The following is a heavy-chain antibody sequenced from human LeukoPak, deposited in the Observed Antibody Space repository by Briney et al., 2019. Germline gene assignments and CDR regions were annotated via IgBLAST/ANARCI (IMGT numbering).Heavy chain of an antibody. J-gene: IGHJ4*02. CDR1: GFTFDDYG. V-gene: IGHV3-20*04. D-gene: IGHD6-19*01. CDR3: ARESPSGWPDY. Sequence: GGSLRLSCAASGFTFDDYGMSWVRQAPGKGLEWVSGISWNSGSIGYADSVKGRFTISRDNSKNTLYLQMNSLRAEDTAVYYCARESPSGWPDYWGQGTLVTVSS. CDR2: ISWNSGSI.